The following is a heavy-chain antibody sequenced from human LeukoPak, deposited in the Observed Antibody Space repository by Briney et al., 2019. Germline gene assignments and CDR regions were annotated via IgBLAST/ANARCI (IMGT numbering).Heavy chain of an antibody. CDR1: GFTFSNYG. CDR2: IWYDGSNK. CDR3: ARYYSNSLDY. V-gene: IGHV3-33*01. Sequence: PGGSLRLSCAASGFTFSNYGMHWVRQAPGKGLEWVAVIWYDGSNKYCADSVKGRFTISRDNSKNMLYLQMSSLRAEDTAAYYCARYYSNSLDYWGQGTLVTVSS. D-gene: IGHD4-11*01. J-gene: IGHJ4*02.